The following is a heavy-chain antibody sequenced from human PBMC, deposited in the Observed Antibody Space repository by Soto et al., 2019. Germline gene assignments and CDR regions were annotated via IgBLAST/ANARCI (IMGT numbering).Heavy chain of an antibody. Sequence: SEILSLTCTVSGGSISSYYWSWIRQPPGKGLEWIGYIYYSGSTNYNPSLKSRVTISVDTSKNQFSLKLSSVTAADTAVYYCATSSSGWYYFDYWGQGTLVTVSS. V-gene: IGHV4-59*01. CDR2: IYYSGST. D-gene: IGHD6-19*01. CDR3: ATSSSGWYYFDY. J-gene: IGHJ4*02. CDR1: GGSISSYY.